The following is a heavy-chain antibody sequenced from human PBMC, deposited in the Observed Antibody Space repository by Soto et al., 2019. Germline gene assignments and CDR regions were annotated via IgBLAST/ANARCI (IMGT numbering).Heavy chain of an antibody. CDR2: ISNTAGST. CDR1: GFTFSSHG. Sequence: EVQLLESGGGLVQPGGSLRLSSAASGFTFSSHGLSWVRQAPGKGLEWVSSISNTAGSTSYADSVKGRFTISRDNSKDTLFLQMNSLRADDTAVYYCAKITGNLGYFDYWGQGTLVTVAS. V-gene: IGHV3-23*01. D-gene: IGHD1-1*01. CDR3: AKITGNLGYFDY. J-gene: IGHJ4*02.